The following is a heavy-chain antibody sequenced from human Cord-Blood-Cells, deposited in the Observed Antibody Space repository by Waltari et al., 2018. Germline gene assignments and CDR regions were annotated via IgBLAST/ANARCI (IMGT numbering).Heavy chain of an antibody. CDR1: GGSIRSSRYY. CDR3: ARHGLTGDAFDI. D-gene: IGHD1-20*01. CDR2: VYYSGST. Sequence: LQLQESGPGLVKPSETMSLTCTVPGGSIRSSRYYWGWIRQPPGKGLEWIGSVYYSGSTYYNPSLKSRVTISVDTSKNQFSLKLSSVTAADTAVYYCARHGLTGDAFDIWGQGTMVTVSS. V-gene: IGHV4-39*01. J-gene: IGHJ3*02.